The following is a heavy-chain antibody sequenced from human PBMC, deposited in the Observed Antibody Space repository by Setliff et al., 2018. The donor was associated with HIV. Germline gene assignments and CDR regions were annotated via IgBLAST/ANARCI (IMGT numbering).Heavy chain of an antibody. D-gene: IGHD6-13*01. J-gene: IGHJ5*02. V-gene: IGHV4-31*03. CDR1: GASINSGNYY. CDR2: IHYSGST. Sequence: SETLSLTCTVSGASINSGNYYWSWIRQHPGKGMEWIGYIHYSGSTRYNPSLKSRVTISVDTSKNQFSLKLSSVTAADTAVYYCAGSLSSSWYGYNWFDPWGQGTLVTVSS. CDR3: AGSLSSSWYGYNWFDP.